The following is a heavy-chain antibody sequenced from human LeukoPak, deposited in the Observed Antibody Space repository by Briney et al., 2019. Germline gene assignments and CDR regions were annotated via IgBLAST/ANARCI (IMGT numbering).Heavy chain of an antibody. CDR1: GFTFSNFW. J-gene: IGHJ3*02. CDR3: AGVDSHGWFGELLNWGDAFDI. CDR2: INSDGSDT. Sequence: GGSLRLSCAASGFTFSNFWMHWVRQAPGKGLVWVSRINSDGSDTSYADSVKGRFTISRDNAKNSLYLQMNSLRAEDTAVYYCAGVDSHGWFGELLNWGDAFDIWGQGTMVTVSS. D-gene: IGHD3-10*01. V-gene: IGHV3-74*01.